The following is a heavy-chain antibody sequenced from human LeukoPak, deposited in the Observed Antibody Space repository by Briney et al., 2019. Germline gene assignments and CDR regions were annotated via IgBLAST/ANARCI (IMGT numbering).Heavy chain of an antibody. J-gene: IGHJ6*02. CDR2: INHSGST. V-gene: IGHV4-34*08. D-gene: IGHD6-13*01. CDR1: GGTFSGYY. CDR3: AEGVAAAGREYGTDV. Sequence: SETLSLTCAVYGGTFSGYYLSWVRQPPGKGLEWVWEINHSGSTNYNPSLKSGVTIPVDTSKNQLSLKLSSVTAADTAVYYCAEGVAAAGREYGTDVWAQGTTVPVSS.